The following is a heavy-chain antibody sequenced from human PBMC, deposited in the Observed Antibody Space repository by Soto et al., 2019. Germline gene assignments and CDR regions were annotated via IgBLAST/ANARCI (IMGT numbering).Heavy chain of an antibody. Sequence: QVQLQESSPGLVKPSQTLSLTCPVSGGSISSGGYYWSWIRQHPEKGLEWIGYIYYSGSTYYNPSLKSRVNISVDTSKNQCVPKLSSVTAADTGEYYWARGPGYSGSYRFDPLGQGTLVNVSS. CDR2: IYYSGST. D-gene: IGHD1-26*01. J-gene: IGHJ5*02. CDR3: ARGPGYSGSYRFDP. V-gene: IGHV4-31*03. CDR1: GGSISSGGYY.